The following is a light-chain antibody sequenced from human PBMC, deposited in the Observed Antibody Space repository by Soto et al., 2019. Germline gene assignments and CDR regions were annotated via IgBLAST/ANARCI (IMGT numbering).Light chain of an antibody. V-gene: IGLV1-44*01. Sequence: QSVLTQPPSASGTPGQRVTTSCSGSSSNIGSNTVNWYQHLPGTAPKLLIYNNNQRPSGVPDRFSGSKSGTSASLAISGLQSEDEADYYCAVWDDSVNGPVFGGGTKVTVL. CDR1: SSNIGSNT. CDR3: AVWDDSVNGPV. CDR2: NNN. J-gene: IGLJ2*01.